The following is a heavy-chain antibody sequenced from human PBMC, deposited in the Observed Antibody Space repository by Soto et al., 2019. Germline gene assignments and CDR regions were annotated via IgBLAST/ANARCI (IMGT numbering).Heavy chain of an antibody. CDR1: GGSISSGGYY. Sequence: PSETLSLTCTVSGGSISSGGYYWSWIRQHPGKGLEWIGYIYYSGSTYYNPSLKSRVTISVDTSKNQFSLKLSSVTAADTAVYYCARDSHSNYGMDVWGQGTTVTVS. J-gene: IGHJ6*02. V-gene: IGHV4-31*03. CDR3: ARDSHSNYGMDV. CDR2: IYYSGST. D-gene: IGHD4-4*01.